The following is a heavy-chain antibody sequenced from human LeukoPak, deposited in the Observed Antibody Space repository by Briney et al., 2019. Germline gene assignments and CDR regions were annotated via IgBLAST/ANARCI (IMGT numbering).Heavy chain of an antibody. CDR3: ARHRYYYDSSGYYYQP. Sequence: PSETLSLTCTVSGASISSYYWSWIRQPPGKGLEWIGYIYYSGSTKYNPSLKSRVTISVDTSKNQFSLRLSSVTAADTAVYYCARHRYYYDSSGYYYQPWGQGTLVTVSS. CDR1: GASISSYY. V-gene: IGHV4-59*01. D-gene: IGHD3-22*01. J-gene: IGHJ5*02. CDR2: IYYSGST.